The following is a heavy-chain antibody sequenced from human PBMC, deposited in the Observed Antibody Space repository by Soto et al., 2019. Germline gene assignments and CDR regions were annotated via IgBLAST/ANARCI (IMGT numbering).Heavy chain of an antibody. CDR3: ARGLFMDG. V-gene: IGHV4-39*01. J-gene: IGHJ6*02. CDR2: IYYSGST. CDR1: GGSVSSSSYY. Sequence: SETLSLTCTVSGGSVSSSSYYWAWIRQPPGKGLEWIGNIYYSGSTYYNPSLKSRLTISVDTSKNQFSLKLSSVTAADTAVHYCARGLFMDGWGQGSKVTVSS.